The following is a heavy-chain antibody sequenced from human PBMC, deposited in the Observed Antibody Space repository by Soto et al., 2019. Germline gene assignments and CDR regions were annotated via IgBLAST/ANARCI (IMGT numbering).Heavy chain of an antibody. V-gene: IGHV2-70*01. CDR2: IDWDDDK. J-gene: IGHJ6*02. CDR1: GFSLSTSGMC. Sequence: SGPTLVNPTQTLTLTCTFSGFSLSTSGMCVSWIRQPPGKALEWLALIDWDDDKYYSTSLKTSLTISKDTSKNQVVLTMTNMDPVDTATYYCARSLLWFGPSPPRTGDYYYYGMDVWGQGTTVTVSS. CDR3: ARSLLWFGPSPPRTGDYYYYGMDV. D-gene: IGHD3-10*01.